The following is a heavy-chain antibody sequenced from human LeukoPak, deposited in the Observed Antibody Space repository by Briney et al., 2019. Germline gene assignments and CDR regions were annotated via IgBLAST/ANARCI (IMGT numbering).Heavy chain of an antibody. Sequence: SSETLSLTCAVYGGSFSGYYWSWIRQPPGKGLEWIGEINHSGSTNYNPSLKSRVTISVDTSKNQFSLKLSSVTAADTAVYYCARSGIAARPATGPFDYWGQGTLVTVSS. CDR2: INHSGST. CDR1: GGSFSGYY. D-gene: IGHD6-6*01. J-gene: IGHJ4*02. V-gene: IGHV4-34*01. CDR3: ARSGIAARPATGPFDY.